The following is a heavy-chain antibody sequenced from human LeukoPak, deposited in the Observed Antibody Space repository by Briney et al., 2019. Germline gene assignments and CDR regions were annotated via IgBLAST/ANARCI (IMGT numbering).Heavy chain of an antibody. D-gene: IGHD3-10*01. V-gene: IGHV4-39*07. CDR2: IFYSGNT. CDR3: ARRDRGVIID. CDR1: GGSISSRSYY. J-gene: IGHJ4*02. Sequence: SETLSLTCTVSGGSISSRSYYWGWIRQPPGKGLEWIGSIFYSGNTYYNPSLKSRVTMSVDTSKNQFSLKLSSVTAADTAVYYCARRDRGVIIDWGQGTLVTVSS.